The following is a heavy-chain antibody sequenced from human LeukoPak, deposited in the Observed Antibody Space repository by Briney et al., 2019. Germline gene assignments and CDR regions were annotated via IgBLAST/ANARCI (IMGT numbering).Heavy chain of an antibody. D-gene: IGHD3-22*01. J-gene: IGHJ4*02. Sequence: GASVKVSCKASGYTFTSYGISWVRQAPGQGLEWMGWINPNSGGTNYAQKFQGRVTMTRDTSISTAYMELSRLRSDDTAVYYCARDYYYDSSAFDYWGQGTLVTVSS. CDR2: INPNSGGT. V-gene: IGHV1-2*02. CDR1: GYTFTSYG. CDR3: ARDYYYDSSAFDY.